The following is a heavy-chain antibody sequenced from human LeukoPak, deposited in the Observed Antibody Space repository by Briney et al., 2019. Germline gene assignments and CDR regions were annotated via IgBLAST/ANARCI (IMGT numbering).Heavy chain of an antibody. J-gene: IGHJ5*02. Sequence: GGSLRLSCAASGFTVSSNYMNWVRQAPGRGLEWVSSISLYSDYIYYAHSVKGRFTISRDNAKNSLYLQMNSLRAEDTAVYYCVKGPGWFDPWGQGTLVTVSS. CDR1: GFTVSSNY. V-gene: IGHV3-21*01. CDR3: VKGPGWFDP. CDR2: ISLYSDYI.